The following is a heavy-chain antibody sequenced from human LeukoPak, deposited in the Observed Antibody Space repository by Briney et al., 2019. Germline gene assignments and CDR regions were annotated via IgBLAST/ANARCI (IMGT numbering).Heavy chain of an antibody. CDR1: GRSISSYY. Sequence: SDTLSLTCTVSGRSISSYYWSWIRQPPGKGLEWIGYTYYSGSTNYNPSLKSRVTIPVDTSKNQFSLKLSSVTAADTAVYYCARGSPRGYCSGGSCYFDYWGQGTLVTVSS. D-gene: IGHD2-15*01. V-gene: IGHV4-59*07. J-gene: IGHJ4*02. CDR2: TYYSGST. CDR3: ARGSPRGYCSGGSCYFDY.